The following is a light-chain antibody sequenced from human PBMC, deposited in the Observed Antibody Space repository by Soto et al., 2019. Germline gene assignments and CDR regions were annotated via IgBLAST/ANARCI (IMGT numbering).Light chain of an antibody. V-gene: IGKV3-20*01. Sequence: EIVLTQSPGTLSLSPGERATLSCRASQSVSSSYLAWYQQKPGQAPRLLIYGASSRATGIPDRFSDSGYGTGFTLTISRLEPEDFAVYYCQQYGSSPWTVGQGTKVDIK. CDR2: GAS. CDR1: QSVSSSY. J-gene: IGKJ1*01. CDR3: QQYGSSPWT.